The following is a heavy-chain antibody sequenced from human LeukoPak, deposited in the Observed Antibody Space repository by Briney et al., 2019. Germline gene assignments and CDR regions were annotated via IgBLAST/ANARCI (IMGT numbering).Heavy chain of an antibody. Sequence: KPSETLSLTCAVYGGSFSGYYWSWIRQPPVKGLEWIGEINHSGSTNYNPSLKSRVTISVDTSKNQFSLKLSSVTAADTAVYYCVRGAYFWSGYSQYNWFDPWGQGTLVTVSS. D-gene: IGHD3-3*01. V-gene: IGHV4-34*01. J-gene: IGHJ5*02. CDR2: INHSGST. CDR1: GGSFSGYY. CDR3: VRGAYFWSGYSQYNWFDP.